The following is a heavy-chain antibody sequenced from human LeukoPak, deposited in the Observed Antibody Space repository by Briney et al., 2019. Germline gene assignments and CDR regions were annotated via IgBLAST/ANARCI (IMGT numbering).Heavy chain of an antibody. J-gene: IGHJ6*02. CDR1: GGSIRGYY. V-gene: IGHV4-59*08. CDR3: ARVGGGNYYYYGMDV. CDR2: IYYSGST. Sequence: PSETLSLTCSVSGGSIRGYYWSWIRQPPGKGLEWIGYIYYSGSTNYNPSLKSRVTISVDTSRNQFSLRLSSVTAGDTAVYYCARVGGGNYYYYGMDVWGQGTTVTVSS. D-gene: IGHD2-15*01.